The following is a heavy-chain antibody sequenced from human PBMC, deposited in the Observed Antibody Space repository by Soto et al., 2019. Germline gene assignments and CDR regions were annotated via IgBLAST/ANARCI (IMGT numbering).Heavy chain of an antibody. CDR1: GFTFSSYA. CDR3: ARPLWRDDCNWEYFDL. J-gene: IGHJ2*01. CDR2: ISYDRSNK. D-gene: IGHD2-21*02. Sequence: QVQLVESGGGVVQPGRSLRLSCAASGFTFSSYAMHWVRQAPGKGLEWVAVISYDRSNKYYTDSVKGRFTISRDNSKNTLYLQMNSLSAEDTAVYYCARPLWRDDCNWEYFDLWGRGTLVTVSS. V-gene: IGHV3-30-3*01.